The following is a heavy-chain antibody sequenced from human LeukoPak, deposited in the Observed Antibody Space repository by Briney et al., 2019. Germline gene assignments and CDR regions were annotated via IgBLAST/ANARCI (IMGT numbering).Heavy chain of an antibody. Sequence: ASVKVSCKVSGYTLTELSMHWVRQAPGKGLEWMGGFGPEDGETIYAQKFQGRVTMTEDTSTDTAYMELSSLRSEDTAVYYCATVRSYNWNGGGWFDPWGQGTLVTVSS. CDR1: GYTLTELS. CDR3: ATVRSYNWNGGGWFDP. CDR2: FGPEDGET. V-gene: IGHV1-24*01. J-gene: IGHJ5*02. D-gene: IGHD1-20*01.